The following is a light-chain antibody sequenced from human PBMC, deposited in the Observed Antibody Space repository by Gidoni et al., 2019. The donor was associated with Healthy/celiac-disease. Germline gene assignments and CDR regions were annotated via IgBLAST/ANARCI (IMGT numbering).Light chain of an antibody. V-gene: IGKV1-33*01. CDR2: DAS. CDR1: QDSSNY. CDR3: QQYDNLPIT. Sequence: DIQMTQSPSALSASVGDRVTITCQARQDSSNYLNWYQQNPGKPPKRLIYDASNLETGVPSRFSGSGSGTDFTFTISSLQPEDIATYYCQQYDNLPITFXXXTRLESK. J-gene: IGKJ5*01.